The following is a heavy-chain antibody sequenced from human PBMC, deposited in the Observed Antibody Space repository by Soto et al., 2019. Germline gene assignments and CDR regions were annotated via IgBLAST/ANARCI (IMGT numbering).Heavy chain of an antibody. CDR2: IDPRSGGT. Sequence: HVQXVXSGTEVXXPXXXVXVSCXXXGYPXXXYXXHWVRQAPGQGLEWMGWIDPRSGGTVYEQKFQGRVTMTRDTSISTVYMDLSGLTSDDTALYYCATDDYGIFPYWGQGSLVTVSS. CDR1: GYPXXXYX. CDR3: ATDDYGIFPY. D-gene: IGHD3-10*01. V-gene: IGHV1-2*02. J-gene: IGHJ4*02.